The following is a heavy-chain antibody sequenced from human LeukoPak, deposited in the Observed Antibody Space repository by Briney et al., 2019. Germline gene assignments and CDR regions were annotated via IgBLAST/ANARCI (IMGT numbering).Heavy chain of an antibody. V-gene: IGHV3-21*04. Sequence: GGSLRLSCVVSEFTFSTYSMNWVRQAPGKGLEWVSSISSSSSYIYYADSVKGRFTISRDNAKNSLYLQMNSLRAEDTAVYYCVPRKEWSCYMDVWGKGTTVTVSS. CDR1: EFTFSTYS. CDR2: ISSSSSYI. J-gene: IGHJ6*03. D-gene: IGHD3-3*01. CDR3: VPRKEWSCYMDV.